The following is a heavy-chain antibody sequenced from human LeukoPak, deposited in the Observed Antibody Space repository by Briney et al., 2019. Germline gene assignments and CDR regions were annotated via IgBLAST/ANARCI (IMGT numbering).Heavy chain of an antibody. D-gene: IGHD2-8*01. CDR1: GYTLTELS. V-gene: IGHV1-24*01. CDR3: ARVSLGRGYCTNGVCSYFDY. Sequence: ASVKVSYKVSGYTLTELSMHWVRQAPGKGLEWMGRFDPEDGETIYAQKFQGRVTMTRDTSISTAYMELSRLRSDDTAVYYCARVSLGRGYCTNGVCSYFDYWGQGTLVTVSS. CDR2: FDPEDGET. J-gene: IGHJ4*02.